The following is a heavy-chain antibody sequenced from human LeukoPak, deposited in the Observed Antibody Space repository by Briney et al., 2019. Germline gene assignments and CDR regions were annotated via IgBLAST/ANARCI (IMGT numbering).Heavy chain of an antibody. D-gene: IGHD2-15*01. J-gene: IGHJ5*02. CDR1: GYNFTNYW. CDR3: ARHYRPMRYCSGGTCELWFDP. V-gene: IGHV5-51*01. Sequence: GESLKISCKGSGYNFTNYWIGWVRQMPGKGLECMGIIYPGDSDARYSPSFQGQVTISVDKSISTAYLQWSSLKASDTAIYYCARHYRPMRYCSGGTCELWFDPWGQGTLVTVSS. CDR2: IYPGDSDA.